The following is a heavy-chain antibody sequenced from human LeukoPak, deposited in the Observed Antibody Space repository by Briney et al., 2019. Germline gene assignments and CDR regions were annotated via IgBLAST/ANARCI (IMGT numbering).Heavy chain of an antibody. V-gene: IGHV1-8*01. J-gene: IGHJ4*02. CDR3: ARGDDSSGYFDY. CDR2: MNPNSGST. CDR1: GYTFTSYD. D-gene: IGHD3-22*01. Sequence: GASVKVSCKASGYTFTSYDINWMRQATGQGLEWRGWMNPNSGSTGYAQKFQGRVTMTRNTSISTAYMELSSLRSEDTAVYYCARGDDSSGYFDYWGEGTLVTVSS.